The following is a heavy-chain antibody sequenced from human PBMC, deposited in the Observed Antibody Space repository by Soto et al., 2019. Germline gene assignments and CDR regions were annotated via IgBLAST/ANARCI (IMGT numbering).Heavy chain of an antibody. D-gene: IGHD6-19*01. CDR3: ARFIAVAGRGGAFDI. V-gene: IGHV4-31*03. CDR1: GGSISSGGYY. J-gene: IGHJ3*02. CDR2: IYYSGST. Sequence: QVQLQESGPGLVKPSQTLSLTCTVSGGSISSGGYYWSWIRQHPGKGLEWIGYIYYSGSTYYNPSLKSRLTISVDTSKNQFCLKLSSVTAADTAVYYCARFIAVAGRGGAFDIWGQGTMVTVSS.